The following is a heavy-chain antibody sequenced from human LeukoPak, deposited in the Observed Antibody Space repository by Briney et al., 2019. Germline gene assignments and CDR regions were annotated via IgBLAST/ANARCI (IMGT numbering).Heavy chain of an antibody. V-gene: IGHV4-61*02. CDR1: GGSISSGSYY. D-gene: IGHD4-11*01. CDR2: IYTSGST. CDR3: ARQRWSNYEISFDP. Sequence: PSQTLSLTCTVSGGSISSGSYYWSWIRQPAGKGLEWIGRIYTSGSTNYNPSLKSRVTISVDTSKNQFSLKLSSVTAADTAVYYCARQRWSNYEISFDPWGQGTLVTVSS. J-gene: IGHJ5*02.